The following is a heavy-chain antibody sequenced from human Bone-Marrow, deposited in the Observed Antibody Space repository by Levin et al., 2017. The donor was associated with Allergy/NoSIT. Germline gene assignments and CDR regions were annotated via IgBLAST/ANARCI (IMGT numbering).Heavy chain of an antibody. CDR1: GFTFSTYS. CDR3: ATDPEVGTGFDL. CDR2: ITSSGTYI. V-gene: IGHV3-21*01. Sequence: PGGSLRLSCAASGFTFSTYSMNWVRQAPGKGLEWVSSITSSGTYIYYAASVKGRFTVSSDAAKESLYLEMNSLRVEDTAMYYCATDPEVGTGFDLWGQGTLVTVSS. D-gene: IGHD1-26*01. J-gene: IGHJ4*02.